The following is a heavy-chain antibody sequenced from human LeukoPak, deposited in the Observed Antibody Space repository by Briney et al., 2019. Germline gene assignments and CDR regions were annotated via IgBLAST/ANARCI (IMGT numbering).Heavy chain of an antibody. CDR2: INHSGST. J-gene: IGHJ6*03. CDR1: GGSFSGYY. Sequence: SETLSLTCAVYGGSFSGYYWSWIRQPPGKGLEWIGEINHSGSTNYNPSLKSRVTISVDTSKNQFSLKLSSVTAADTAVYYCASSESNDYYYYMDVWGKGTTVTVSS. CDR3: ASSESNDYYYYMDV. V-gene: IGHV4-34*01.